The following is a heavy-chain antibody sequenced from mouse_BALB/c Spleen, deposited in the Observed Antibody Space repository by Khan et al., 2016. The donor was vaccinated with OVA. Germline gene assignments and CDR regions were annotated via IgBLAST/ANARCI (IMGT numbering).Heavy chain of an antibody. CDR2: ISSGGST. Sequence: EVELVESGGGLVKPGGSLKFSCAASGFTFSNYAMSWVRQTPEKRLEWVASISSGGSTYYPDSVKGRFTISRDNARNILYLQISSLRSEDTAMYYCARDYWFTYWGQGTLVTVSA. CDR1: GFTFSNYA. J-gene: IGHJ3*01. CDR3: ARDYWFTY. V-gene: IGHV5-6-5*01.